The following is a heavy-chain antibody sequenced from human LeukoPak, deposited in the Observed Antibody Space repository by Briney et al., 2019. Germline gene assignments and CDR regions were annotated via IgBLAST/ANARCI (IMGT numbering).Heavy chain of an antibody. V-gene: IGHV4-30-4*08. CDR1: GGSISSGDYY. Sequence: SETLTLTCTVSGGSISSGDYYWSGIRQPPGTGLEWIGYIYYSGSTYYNPSLKSRVTISVNTSKNQFSLKLSSVTAADTAVYYCARVAYYDSSGPDRFDYWGQGTLVTVSS. CDR2: IYYSGST. D-gene: IGHD3-22*01. J-gene: IGHJ4*02. CDR3: ARVAYYDSSGPDRFDY.